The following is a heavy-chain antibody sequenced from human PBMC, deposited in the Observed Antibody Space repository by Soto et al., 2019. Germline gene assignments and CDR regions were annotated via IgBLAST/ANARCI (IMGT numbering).Heavy chain of an antibody. D-gene: IGHD3-16*01. J-gene: IGHJ4*02. V-gene: IGHV3-30*18. Sequence: QVQLVESGGGVVQPGRSLRLSCAASGFTFSSYGMHWVRQAPGKGLEWVAVISYDGSNKYYADSVKGRFTISRDNSKNTLYLQMNSLRAEDTAVYYCAKRFGEYVRSFDYWGQGTLVTVSS. CDR1: GFTFSSYG. CDR2: ISYDGSNK. CDR3: AKRFGEYVRSFDY.